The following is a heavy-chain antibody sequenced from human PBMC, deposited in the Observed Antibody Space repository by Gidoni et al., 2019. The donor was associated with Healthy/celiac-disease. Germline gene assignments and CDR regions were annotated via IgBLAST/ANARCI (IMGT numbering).Heavy chain of an antibody. V-gene: IGHV4-39*01. CDR2: IYYSGST. CDR3: ARRGGGWRAQSAFDI. CDR1: GGSISSSSYY. J-gene: IGHJ3*02. D-gene: IGHD2-15*01. Sequence: QLQLQESGPGLVKPSETLSLTCTVPGGSISSSSYYWGWIRQPPGKGLEWIGSIYYSGSTYYNPSLKSRVTISVDTSKNQFSLKLSSVTAADTAVYYCARRGGGWRAQSAFDIWGQGTMVTVSS.